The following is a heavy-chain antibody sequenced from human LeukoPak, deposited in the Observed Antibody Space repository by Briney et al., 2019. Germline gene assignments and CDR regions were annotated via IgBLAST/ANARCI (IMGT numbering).Heavy chain of an antibody. V-gene: IGHV3-9*01. CDR3: AKVYSSSWMGYSDY. CDR1: GFTFDDYA. D-gene: IGHD6-13*01. CDR2: ISWNSGSI. Sequence: GGSLRLSCAASGFTFDDYAMHWVRQAPGKGLEWVSGISWNSGSIGYADSVKGRFTISRDNAKNSLYLQMNSLRAEDTALYYCAKVYSSSWMGYSDYWGQGTLVTVSS. J-gene: IGHJ4*02.